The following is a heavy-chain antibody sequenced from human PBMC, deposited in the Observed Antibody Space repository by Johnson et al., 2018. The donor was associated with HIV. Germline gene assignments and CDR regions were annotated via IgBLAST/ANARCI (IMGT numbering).Heavy chain of an antibody. D-gene: IGHD1-14*01. Sequence: VQLVESGGGLVKTGESLRLSCAASGFTFSSYAIHWVRQAPGKGLEWVAVISYDGSNKYYTDSVKGRFTISRDNSKNTLYLQMNSLRAEDTAVYYCAKDRVGIYGEPWDIWGQGTMVTVSS. V-gene: IGHV3-30-3*01. CDR3: AKDRVGIYGEPWDI. CDR1: GFTFSSYA. J-gene: IGHJ3*02. CDR2: ISYDGSNK.